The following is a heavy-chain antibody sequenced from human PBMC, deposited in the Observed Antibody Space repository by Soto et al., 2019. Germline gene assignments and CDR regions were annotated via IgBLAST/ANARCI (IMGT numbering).Heavy chain of an antibody. V-gene: IGHV4-39*01. D-gene: IGHD3-10*01. CDR1: GGSISTSSYF. CDR3: ASHRWGSGSNSGLLDF. Sequence: QLQLQESGPGLVKPSETLSLTCSVSGGSISTSSYFWGWIRQPPGKGLEWVGAVHYSGSANYRSSRQRRVTIAVDTFQIQLTLSSRSVAAADTAVYYCASHRWGSGSNSGLLDFWGQGALVTVSS. CDR2: VHYSGSA. J-gene: IGHJ4*02.